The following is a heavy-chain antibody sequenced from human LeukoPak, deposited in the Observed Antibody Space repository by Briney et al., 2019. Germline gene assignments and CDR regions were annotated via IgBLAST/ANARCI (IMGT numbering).Heavy chain of an antibody. CDR2: IHHSGST. D-gene: IGHD3-3*01. J-gene: IGHJ5*02. CDR3: ARGQLTIFGVAAPYNWFDP. V-gene: IGHV4-39*01. Sequence: NPSETLSLTCTVSGASISSSTYYWGRIRQPPGKGLEWIGSIHHSGSTDYNPSLKSRVTISVDTSKNQFSLKLSSVAAADTAVYYCARGQLTIFGVAAPYNWFDPWGQGTLVTVSS. CDR1: GASISSSTYY.